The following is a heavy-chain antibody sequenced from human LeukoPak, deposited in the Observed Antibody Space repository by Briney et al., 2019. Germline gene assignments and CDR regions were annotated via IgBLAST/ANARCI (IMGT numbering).Heavy chain of an antibody. J-gene: IGHJ4*02. Sequence: GGSLRLSCAASGFTFTSYWMNWVRQAPGKGLEWVAGINQDGSGKYYVDSVKGRFTISRDNAKNSLYLQMNSLRADDTAVYYCARRNLFDYWGQGTLVTVSS. CDR1: GFTFTSYW. V-gene: IGHV3-7*01. CDR3: ARRNLFDY. CDR2: INQDGSGK.